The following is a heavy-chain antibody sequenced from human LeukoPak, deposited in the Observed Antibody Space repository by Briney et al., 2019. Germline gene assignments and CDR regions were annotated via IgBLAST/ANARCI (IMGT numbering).Heavy chain of an antibody. D-gene: IGHD3-22*01. CDR3: ARYESSAYGIDV. CDR2: IYYSGST. Sequence: PSETLSLTCTVSGGSISSSSSYWVWIRQPPGMGLEWIGSIYYSGSTYSNPSLKSRVTISVDTSKNQFPLKVSSVAAADTAVYYCARYESSAYGIDVWGRGTLVTVSS. V-gene: IGHV4-39*01. CDR1: GGSISSSSSY. J-gene: IGHJ2*01.